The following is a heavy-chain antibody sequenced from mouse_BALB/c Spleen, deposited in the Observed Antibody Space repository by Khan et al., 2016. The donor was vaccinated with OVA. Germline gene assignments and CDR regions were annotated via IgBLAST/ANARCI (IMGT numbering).Heavy chain of an antibody. CDR2: INPSNGYT. V-gene: IGHV1-4*01. CDR1: GYTFTSYT. D-gene: IGHD2-14*01. Sequence: QVQLQQPGAELARPGASVKMSCKASGYTFTSYTIHWIKLRPGQGLEWIGFINPSNGYTNYNQKFKDKATLTADKSSTPVYMQLSSLTSDDSAVYNGVRDGAYHRNDGWFAYWGQGTLVTVSA. CDR3: VRDGAYHRNDGWFAY. J-gene: IGHJ3*01.